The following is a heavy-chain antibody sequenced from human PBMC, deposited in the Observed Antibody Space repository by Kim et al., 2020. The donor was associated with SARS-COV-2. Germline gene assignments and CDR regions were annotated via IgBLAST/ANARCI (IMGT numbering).Heavy chain of an antibody. Sequence: SETLSLTCTVSGGSIGSSYWSWIRQPPGKGLEWIAYIYYSGSTNYNPSLERRATISVDTSKNQFSLKLTSVTAADTAVYYCARHGGYSPKFDPWGQGILVTVSS. CDR2: IYYSGST. D-gene: IGHD5-12*01. CDR1: GGSIGSSY. J-gene: IGHJ5*02. V-gene: IGHV4-59*01. CDR3: ARHGGYSPKFDP.